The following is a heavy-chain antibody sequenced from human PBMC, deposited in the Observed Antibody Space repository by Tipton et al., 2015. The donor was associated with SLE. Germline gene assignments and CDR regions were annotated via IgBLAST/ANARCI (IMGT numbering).Heavy chain of an antibody. J-gene: IGHJ4*02. CDR1: GFTFSDYT. CDR3: ARDPVLGIPDYFDS. CDR2: VSDDGGTK. Sequence: SLRLSWAASGFTFSDYTMHLVRPAPGKGLEWVAVVSDDGGTKYYGDSVKGRFTISRDNSKNTMTLQMNSLRVEDTAVYYCARDPVLGIPDYFDSWGQGILVTVSS. D-gene: IGHD2-8*02. V-gene: IGHV3-30*04.